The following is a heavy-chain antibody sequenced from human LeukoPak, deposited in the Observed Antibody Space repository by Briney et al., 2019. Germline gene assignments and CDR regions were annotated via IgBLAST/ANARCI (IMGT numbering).Heavy chain of an antibody. D-gene: IGHD3-22*01. Sequence: QSGGSLRLSCAASGFTFSSYAMSWVRQAPGKGLEWVSAISGSGGSTYYADSVKGRFTISRDNSKNTLYLQMNSLRAEDTAVYYCAKDRPTYCYDSSGYPSDYWGQGTLVTVSS. V-gene: IGHV3-23*01. CDR2: ISGSGGST. CDR1: GFTFSSYA. CDR3: AKDRPTYCYDSSGYPSDY. J-gene: IGHJ4*02.